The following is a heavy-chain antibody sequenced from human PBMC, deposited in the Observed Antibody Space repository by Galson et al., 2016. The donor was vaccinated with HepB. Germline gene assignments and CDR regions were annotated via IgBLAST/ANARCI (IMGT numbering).Heavy chain of an antibody. CDR2: IHSSGTT. V-gene: IGHV4-39*01. CDR1: GGPISSASYF. J-gene: IGHJ4*02. Sequence: SETLSLTCTVSGGPISSASYFWGWIRQPPGKGLEWIGTIHSSGTTYYNSSLKSRVTVSIDTSKNQFSLPLSSVTAADTAVYFCATRHSTDYSDYWGQGTRVTVSS. CDR3: ATRHSTDYSDY. D-gene: IGHD5-18*01.